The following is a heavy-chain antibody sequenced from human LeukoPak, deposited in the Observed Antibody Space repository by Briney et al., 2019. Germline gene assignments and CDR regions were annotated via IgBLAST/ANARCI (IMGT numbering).Heavy chain of an antibody. D-gene: IGHD3-10*01. Sequence: PSETLSLTCTVSGGSISIYFWNWIRQTPGKGLEWIGYIYSSGSTNYNPSLKSRVTMSVDTSRNQFSLKLTSVTAADTAVYYCARGSYYGSGLNWFDPWGQGALVTVSS. J-gene: IGHJ5*02. V-gene: IGHV4-59*01. CDR1: GGSISIYF. CDR2: IYSSGST. CDR3: ARGSYYGSGLNWFDP.